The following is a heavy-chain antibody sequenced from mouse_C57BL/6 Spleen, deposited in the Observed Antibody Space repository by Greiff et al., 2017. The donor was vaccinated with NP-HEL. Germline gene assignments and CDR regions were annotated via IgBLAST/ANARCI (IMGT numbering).Heavy chain of an antibody. D-gene: IGHD1-1*01. CDR2: IYPGSGST. J-gene: IGHJ4*01. V-gene: IGHV1-55*01. CDR3: AKGHYYGSSYDYAMDD. CDR1: GYTFTSYW. Sequence: QVQLKQPGAELVKPGASVKMSCKASGYTFTSYWITWVKQRPGQGLEWIGDIYPGSGSTNYNEKFKSKATLTVDTSSSTAYMQLSSLTSEDSAVYYCAKGHYYGSSYDYAMDDWGQGTSVTVSS.